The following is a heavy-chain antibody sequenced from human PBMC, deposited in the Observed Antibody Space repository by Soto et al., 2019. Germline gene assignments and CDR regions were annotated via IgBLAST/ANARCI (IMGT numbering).Heavy chain of an antibody. Sequence: GGSLRLSCAASGFTFSNSAMHWVRQAPGKGLEWVSVISGSDGRTYYADSVKGRFTISRDNSKNTLYLQMTSLRAEDTAVYYCAKDPYGMDVWGQGTTVTVSS. J-gene: IGHJ6*02. CDR2: ISGSDGRT. CDR1: GFTFSNSA. V-gene: IGHV3-23*01. CDR3: AKDPYGMDV.